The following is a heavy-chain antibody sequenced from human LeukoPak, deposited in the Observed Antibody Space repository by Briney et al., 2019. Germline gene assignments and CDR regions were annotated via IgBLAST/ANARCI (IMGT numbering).Heavy chain of an antibody. Sequence: GGSLRLSCAASGFTFSSYAMSWVRQAPGKGLEWVSAISGSGGTTYYADSVKGRFTISRDNSKNTLYLQMTSLRAEDTAVYYCAKAGMYYYDSSGYYFDYWGQGTLVTVSS. CDR2: ISGSGGTT. D-gene: IGHD3-22*01. J-gene: IGHJ4*02. CDR3: AKAGMYYYDSSGYYFDY. V-gene: IGHV3-23*01. CDR1: GFTFSSYA.